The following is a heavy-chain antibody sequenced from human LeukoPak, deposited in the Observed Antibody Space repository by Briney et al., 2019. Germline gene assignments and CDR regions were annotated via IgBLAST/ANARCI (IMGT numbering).Heavy chain of an antibody. CDR2: IKGDGSEA. D-gene: IGHD4-11*01. Sequence: GGSLRLSCAASGCIFSDYWMTWVRQAPGKGLQWVASIKGDGSEAYYVDSVKGRYTISRDDAKNSLFLQMNSLRDEDTAVYYCARDGRLQSLAYWGQGTLVTVSS. J-gene: IGHJ4*02. V-gene: IGHV3-7*04. CDR3: ARDGRLQSLAY. CDR1: GCIFSDYW.